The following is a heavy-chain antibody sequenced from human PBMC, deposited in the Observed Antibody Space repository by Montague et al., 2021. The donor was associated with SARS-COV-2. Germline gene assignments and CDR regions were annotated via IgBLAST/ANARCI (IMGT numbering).Heavy chain of an antibody. V-gene: IGHV5-51*01. CDR2: VFPGDSDT. J-gene: IGHJ4*02. CDR1: GYRFGTYW. Sequence: QSGAEVKKAGESLKISCKGSGYRFGTYWIGWVRQMPGKGLELMGTVFPGDSDTRYSPSFQGQVTMSGDKSISTAYLQWNSLKASDTAMYYCARANWNDVFGFDFRGQGTLVIVSS. D-gene: IGHD1-1*01. CDR3: ARANWNDVFGFDF.